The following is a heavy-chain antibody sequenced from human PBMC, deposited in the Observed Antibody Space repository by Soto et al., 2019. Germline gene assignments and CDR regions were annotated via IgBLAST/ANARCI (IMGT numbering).Heavy chain of an antibody. D-gene: IGHD4-17*01. CDR2: LYYIGNT. V-gene: IGHV4-39*02. Sequence: QLQLQESGPGLVKASETQSLTCTVSGGSISSRSSYWGWIRQPPGKGLEWIESLYYIGNTYYKPSLTSRLGISIDASKTRFSLKLNSVSTADTAVYYCGAQDYGAEGYYCETWGQGTLVTVSS. CDR3: GAQDYGAEGYYCET. CDR1: GGSISSRSSY. J-gene: IGHJ4*02.